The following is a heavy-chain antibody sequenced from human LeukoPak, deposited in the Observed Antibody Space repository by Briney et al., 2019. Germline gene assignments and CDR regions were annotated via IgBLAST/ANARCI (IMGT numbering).Heavy chain of an antibody. Sequence: SVKVSCKASGGTFSSYAISWVRQAPGQGLEWMGGIIPIFGTANYAQKFQGRVTITADKSTSTAYMELSSLRSEDTAVYYCARGGSTAVAGSVGYWGQGTLVTVSS. CDR1: GGTFSSYA. D-gene: IGHD6-19*01. CDR3: ARGGSTAVAGSVGY. J-gene: IGHJ4*02. V-gene: IGHV1-69*06. CDR2: IIPIFGTA.